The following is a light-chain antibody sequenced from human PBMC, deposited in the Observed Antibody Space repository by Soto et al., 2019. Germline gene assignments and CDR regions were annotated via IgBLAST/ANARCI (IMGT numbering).Light chain of an antibody. Sequence: QSVLTQPPSASGTPGQRVTISCSGRSSNIGNNPVTWYQQLPGTAPKLLLYNNNERPSGVPDRFSGSKSGTSASLAISGLQAEDEAEYYCAAWDASLYGPGFGGGTKLTVL. J-gene: IGLJ2*01. CDR1: SSNIGNNP. CDR3: AAWDASLYGPG. V-gene: IGLV1-44*01. CDR2: NNN.